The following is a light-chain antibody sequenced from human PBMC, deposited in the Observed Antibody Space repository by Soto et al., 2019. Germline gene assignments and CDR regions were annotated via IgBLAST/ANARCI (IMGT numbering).Light chain of an antibody. Sequence: QSALTQPASVSGSPGQSITISCSGTTNDIGGYNYFSWYQHHPGKVPKVIIYEVRNRPSGVSNRFSGSKSGNTASLTISGLQAEDEADYYCCSYTTSGTLVFGGGTKLTVL. V-gene: IGLV2-14*01. CDR2: EVR. CDR1: TNDIGGYNY. CDR3: CSYTTSGTLV. J-gene: IGLJ3*02.